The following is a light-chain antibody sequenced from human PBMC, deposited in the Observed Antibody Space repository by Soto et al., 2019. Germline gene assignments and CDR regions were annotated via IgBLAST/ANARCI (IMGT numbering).Light chain of an antibody. CDR1: QGIRND. Sequence: DIQMTQSPSSLSASIGDRFTITCRASQGIRNDLGWYQQKPGKAPKRLIYAASTLQSGVPSRFSGSGCGTEFTLTISSLQPDDFATYYCQQYSDSSGAFGQGTKVDIK. J-gene: IGKJ1*01. CDR3: QQYSDSSGA. V-gene: IGKV1-17*01. CDR2: AAS.